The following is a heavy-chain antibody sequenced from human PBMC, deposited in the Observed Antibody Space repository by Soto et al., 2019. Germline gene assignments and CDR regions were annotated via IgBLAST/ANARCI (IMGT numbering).Heavy chain of an antibody. V-gene: IGHV3-7*01. CDR3: ARDSSYSSWCDP. D-gene: IGHD2-21*01. Sequence: EVQLVESGGGLVQPGGSLRLSCAASGFTFSSYWMSWVRQDPGKALELVANIKQDGSEKYYVDSVKGRFTISRDNATNSLVLQMISLRAEDTAVYYCARDSSYSSWCDPWGQGTLVTVSS. J-gene: IGHJ5*02. CDR1: GFTFSSYW. CDR2: IKQDGSEK.